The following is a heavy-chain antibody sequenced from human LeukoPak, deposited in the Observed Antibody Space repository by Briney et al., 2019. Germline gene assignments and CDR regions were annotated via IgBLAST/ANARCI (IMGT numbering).Heavy chain of an antibody. V-gene: IGHV3-48*01. CDR1: GFTFSSHS. D-gene: IGHD3-3*01. J-gene: IGHJ6*04. CDR2: ISSSSSTI. Sequence: GGSLRLSCAASGFTFSSHSMNWVRQAPGKGLEGVSYISSSSSTIYYADSVKGRFTISRDNSKNTLYLQMNSLRAEDTAVYYCAKETTIFGVVTVEVRPDVWGKGTTVTVSS. CDR3: AKETTIFGVVTVEVRPDV.